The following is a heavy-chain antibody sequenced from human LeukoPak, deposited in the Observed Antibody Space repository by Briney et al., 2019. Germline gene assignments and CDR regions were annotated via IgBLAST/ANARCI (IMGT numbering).Heavy chain of an antibody. V-gene: IGHV3-11*01. CDR2: ISSSGSTI. D-gene: IGHD2-2*02. J-gene: IGHJ6*02. Sequence: GGSLRLSCAASGFTFSDYYMSWIRQAPGKGLEWVSYISSSGSTIYSADSVKGRFTISRDNAKNLLYLQMNSLRAEDTAVYYCARDDCSSTSCYRHYYYYGMDVWGQGTTVTVSS. CDR3: ARDDCSSTSCYRHYYYYGMDV. CDR1: GFTFSDYY.